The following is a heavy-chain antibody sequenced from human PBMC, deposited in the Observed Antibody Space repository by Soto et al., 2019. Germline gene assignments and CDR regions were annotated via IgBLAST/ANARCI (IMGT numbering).Heavy chain of an antibody. Sequence: GGSLRLSCAASGFTFSIFGMHWVRQAPGKGLEWVALISYDGNNRYYADSVRGRFTISRDNSKNTLHLQMNSLRTEDTAVYYCAKGTTRWLQSLLDHWGQGILVTSPQ. D-gene: IGHD1-26*01. CDR1: GFTFSIFG. CDR2: ISYDGNNR. CDR3: AKGTTRWLQSLLDH. J-gene: IGHJ4*02. V-gene: IGHV3-30*18.